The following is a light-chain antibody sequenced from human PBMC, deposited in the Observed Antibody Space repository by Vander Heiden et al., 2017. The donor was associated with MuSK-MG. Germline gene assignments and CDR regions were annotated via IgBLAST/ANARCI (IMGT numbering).Light chain of an antibody. Sequence: EIVLTQSPATLSSSPGQRATLSCRATQTLDNCLAWYQQQPGQPPRLLIYGASNRAAGIPDRCSGSGSGTDFTLAISTLEPDDFAVYYCQQCSNWPITFGQGTRLEMK. J-gene: IGKJ5*01. CDR3: QQCSNWPIT. CDR2: GAS. V-gene: IGKV3-11*01. CDR1: QTLDNC.